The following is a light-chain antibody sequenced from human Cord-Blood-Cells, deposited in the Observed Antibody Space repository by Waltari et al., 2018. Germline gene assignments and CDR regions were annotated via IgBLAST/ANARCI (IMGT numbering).Light chain of an antibody. CDR2: EGS. Sequence: QSALNQPASVSGAPGQSITISCTGTSSDVGRYNLVSWSQQHPGKAPKLMIDEGSKRPSGVSNRFSGSKSGNTASLTISGLQAEDEADYYCCSYAGSSTWVFGGGTKLTVL. CDR1: SSDVGRYNL. V-gene: IGLV2-23*01. CDR3: CSYAGSSTWV. J-gene: IGLJ3*02.